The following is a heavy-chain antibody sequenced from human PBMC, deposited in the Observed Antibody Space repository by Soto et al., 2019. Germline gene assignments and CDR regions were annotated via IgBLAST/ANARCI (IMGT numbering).Heavy chain of an antibody. V-gene: IGHV3-23*01. J-gene: IGHJ4*02. Sequence: EVHLLESGGGLVQPGGSLRLSCVASGFTFDNYAMNWVRQAPGKGLEWVSGLSGSGGATFYADSVKGRFSISRDNSKNTLYLQMNRLRAEDTATYYCAKDRGYYGSGSYFDYWGQGTLVTVSS. CDR1: GFTFDNYA. CDR2: LSGSGGAT. D-gene: IGHD3-10*01. CDR3: AKDRGYYGSGSYFDY.